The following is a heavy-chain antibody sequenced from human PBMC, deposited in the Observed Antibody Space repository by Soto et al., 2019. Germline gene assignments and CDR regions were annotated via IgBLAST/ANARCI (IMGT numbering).Heavy chain of an antibody. Sequence: GGCLRLSCAASGFIFSNAWINWVRQAPGKGLEWVGRIKSKADGGTTDFAAPVKGRFAISRDDSKNMMYMEMSSLRTEDTAVYYCTTDHPYNYDSSCYDHWGQGTLVTVSS. CDR3: TTDHPYNYDSSCYDH. J-gene: IGHJ4*02. D-gene: IGHD3-22*01. V-gene: IGHV3-15*07. CDR1: GFIFSNAW. CDR2: IKSKADGGTT.